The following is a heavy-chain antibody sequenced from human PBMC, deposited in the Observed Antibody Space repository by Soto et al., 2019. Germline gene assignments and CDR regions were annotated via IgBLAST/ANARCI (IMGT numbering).Heavy chain of an antibody. J-gene: IGHJ4*02. CDR3: ARTKCSGGSCYSWSLDY. D-gene: IGHD2-15*01. V-gene: IGHV4-31*03. Sequence: SETLSLTCTVSGGSITTGGYYWSWIRQLPGKGLEWIGHRYYSESTYYNPSLKSRVSISLDTSKNQFSLKLSLVTAADTATYYCARTKCSGGSCYSWSLDYWGQGTPVTVSS. CDR2: RYYSEST. CDR1: GGSITTGGYY.